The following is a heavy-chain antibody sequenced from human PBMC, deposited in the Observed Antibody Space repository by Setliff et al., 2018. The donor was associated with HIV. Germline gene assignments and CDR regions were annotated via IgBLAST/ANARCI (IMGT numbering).Heavy chain of an antibody. J-gene: IGHJ5*02. CDR1: GYSFTNYW. D-gene: IGHD3-10*01. Sequence: PGESLKISCKGSGYSFTNYWIAWVRQMPGKGLEWMGIIYPGDSDTRYSPSFQGQVTISVDKSISTAYLQWSSLKASDTAMYYCVRHVSSSAVFDPWGQGTLVTVSS. V-gene: IGHV5-51*01. CDR3: VRHVSSSAVFDP. CDR2: IYPGDSDT.